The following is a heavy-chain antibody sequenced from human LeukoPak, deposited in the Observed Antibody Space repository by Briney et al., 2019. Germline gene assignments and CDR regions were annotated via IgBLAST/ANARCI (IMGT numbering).Heavy chain of an antibody. CDR3: AKGHVGALCGYFDY. Sequence: PGGSLRLSCAASGFTFGNYDMHWVRQAPGEGLEWVAVTSTDGSNKYYADSVKGRFTISRDNSKNTLYLQMDSLSAEDTAVYYCAKGHVGALCGYFDYWGQGTLVTVSS. J-gene: IGHJ4*02. D-gene: IGHD1-26*01. V-gene: IGHV3-30*18. CDR2: TSTDGSNK. CDR1: GFTFGNYD.